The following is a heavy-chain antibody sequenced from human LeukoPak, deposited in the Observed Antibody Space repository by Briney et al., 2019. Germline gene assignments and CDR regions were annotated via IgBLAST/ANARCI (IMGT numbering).Heavy chain of an antibody. J-gene: IGHJ4*02. CDR2: ISSHGGST. V-gene: IGHV3-64D*09. CDR3: VNGGRVMNTFGGVIEPHYYDY. CDR1: GLTFSSYL. Sequence: GGSLRLSCSAPGLTFSSYLVPCVRLAPGKGLEYVSPISSHGGSTYYADSVKGRFTIARDNSKNTLYLQMSSLRAEDTAVYYQVNGGRVMNTFGGVIEPHYYDYWGEGALVTVSS. D-gene: IGHD3-16*02.